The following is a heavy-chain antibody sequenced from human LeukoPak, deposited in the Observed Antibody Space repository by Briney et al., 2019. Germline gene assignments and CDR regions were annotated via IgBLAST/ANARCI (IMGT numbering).Heavy chain of an antibody. D-gene: IGHD1-14*01. V-gene: IGHV3-30*03. CDR2: ISYDGSNK. J-gene: IGHJ4*02. CDR1: GFTFSSYG. CDR3: ARGTLNIPGEHGAFDY. Sequence: PGGSLRLSCAASGFTFSSYGMHWVRQAPGKGLEWVAVISYDGSNKYYTDSVKGRFTISRDNSKNTVYLQMNSLRAEDTAVYYCARGTLNIPGEHGAFDYWGQGTLVTVSS.